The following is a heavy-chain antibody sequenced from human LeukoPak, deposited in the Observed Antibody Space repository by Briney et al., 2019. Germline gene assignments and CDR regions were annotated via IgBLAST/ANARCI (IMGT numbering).Heavy chain of an antibody. J-gene: IGHJ4*02. D-gene: IGHD3-10*01. CDR1: GGSFSGYY. V-gene: IGHV4-34*09. Sequence: SETLSLTCAVYGGSFSGYYWSWIRQPPGKGLEWIGEINHSGSTNYNPSLKSRVTISVDTSKNQFSLKLSSVTAADTAVYYCARDVFGGGGYYFDYWGQGTLVTVSS. CDR3: ARDVFGGGGYYFDY. CDR2: INHSGST.